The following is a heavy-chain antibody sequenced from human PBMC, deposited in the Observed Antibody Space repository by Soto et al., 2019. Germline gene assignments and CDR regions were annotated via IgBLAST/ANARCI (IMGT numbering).Heavy chain of an antibody. CDR1: GYSISNGDY. Sequence: SETLSLTCAVSGYSISNGDYWGWIRQAPGKGQEWLGSVYYSGSTHYKPSLRGRIAISVDTLKNQFYLRLPSVTATNTAMFICARNTSTSFDSWAQRIPVAVSS. J-gene: IGHJ4*02. CDR2: VYYSGST. CDR3: ARNTSTSFDS. V-gene: IGHV4-38-2*01.